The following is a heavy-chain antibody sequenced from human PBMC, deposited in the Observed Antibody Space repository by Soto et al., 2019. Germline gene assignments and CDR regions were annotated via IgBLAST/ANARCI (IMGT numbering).Heavy chain of an antibody. D-gene: IGHD3-3*01. Sequence: PGGSLRLSCAASGFTLSSYTMKWVRQAPGKGLEWVSSISSRSSYIHYADSLKGRFTISRDNAKNSLYLQLNSLRAEDTALYYCAKDSRSGYSTYYYYYMDVWGKGTTVTVSS. CDR2: ISSRSSYI. CDR3: AKDSRSGYSTYYYYYMDV. CDR1: GFTLSSYT. J-gene: IGHJ6*03. V-gene: IGHV3-21*04.